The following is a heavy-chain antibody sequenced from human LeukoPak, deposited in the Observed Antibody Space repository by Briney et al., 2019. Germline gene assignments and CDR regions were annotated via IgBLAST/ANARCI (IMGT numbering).Heavy chain of an antibody. V-gene: IGHV5-51*01. Sequence: GESLKISCKGSGYTFSNYWIGWVRQKPGKGLEWMGIIYPGDSDTRYSPSFQGQVTISADKSISTAYLQWSSLKASDTAMYYCARLGLYSSDWYFQHWGQGTLVTVSS. CDR2: IYPGDSDT. CDR3: ARLGLYSSDWYFQH. J-gene: IGHJ1*01. D-gene: IGHD6-19*01. CDR1: GYTFSNYW.